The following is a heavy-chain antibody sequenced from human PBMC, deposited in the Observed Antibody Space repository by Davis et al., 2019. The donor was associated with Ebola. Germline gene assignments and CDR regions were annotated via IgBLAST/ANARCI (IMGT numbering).Heavy chain of an antibody. Sequence: SETLSLTCSVSGGFITSSNYWGWIRQPPGKGLEWIGSIYYSGITYYNPSLKSRVTISVDTSKNQFSLKLRSVTAADTAVYYCARQGWSGYSLRHWLDPWGRGTLVTVSS. CDR1: GGFITSSNY. CDR3: ARQGWSGYSLRHWLDP. CDR2: IYYSGIT. V-gene: IGHV4-39*01. J-gene: IGHJ5*02. D-gene: IGHD3-3*01.